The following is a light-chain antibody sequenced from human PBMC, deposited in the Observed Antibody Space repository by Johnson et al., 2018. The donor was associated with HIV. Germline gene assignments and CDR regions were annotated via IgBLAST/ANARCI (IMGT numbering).Light chain of an antibody. J-gene: IGLJ1*01. V-gene: IGLV3-16*01. CDR1: ALPKKY. Sequence: VLTQPPSVSVSLGQMARITCSGEALPKKYAYWYQQKPGQFPVLVIYKDSERPSGITERFSGSSSGTIVTLTISGVQAEDAADYYCLSADSSGIPYVFGTGTKVTVL. CDR2: KDS. CDR3: LSADSSGIPYV.